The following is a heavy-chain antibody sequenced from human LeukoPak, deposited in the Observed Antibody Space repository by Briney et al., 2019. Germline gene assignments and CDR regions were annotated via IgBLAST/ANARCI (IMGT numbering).Heavy chain of an antibody. Sequence: SETLSLTCAVYGGSFSGYYWSWIRQPPGKGLEWIGEINHSGSTNYNPFLKSRVTISVDTSKNQFSLKLSSVTAADTAVYYCARSCASCYTEPDFDYWGQGTLVTVSS. V-gene: IGHV4-34*01. CDR3: ARSCASCYTEPDFDY. CDR2: INHSGST. J-gene: IGHJ4*02. D-gene: IGHD2-2*02. CDR1: GGSFSGYY.